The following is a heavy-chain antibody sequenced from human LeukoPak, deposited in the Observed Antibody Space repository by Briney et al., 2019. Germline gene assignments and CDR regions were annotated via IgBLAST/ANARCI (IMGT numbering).Heavy chain of an antibody. D-gene: IGHD3-22*01. CDR3: ARGPNYYDSSGFHYRD. CDR2: INPNSGDT. V-gene: IGHV1-2*02. J-gene: IGHJ4*02. Sequence: AASVKVSCKASGYTFTAYYMHWVRQAPGQGLEWMGWINPNSGDTKIAQKFQGRVTMTRDTSISTAYMELSSLTSDDTAVYYCARGPNYYDSSGFHYRDWGQGTLVTVSS. CDR1: GYTFTAYY.